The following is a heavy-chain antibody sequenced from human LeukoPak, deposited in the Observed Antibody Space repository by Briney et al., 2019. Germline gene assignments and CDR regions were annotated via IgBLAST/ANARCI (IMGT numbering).Heavy chain of an antibody. CDR1: GYTFASYD. CDR2: MNPNSGNT. CDR3: ARNLWFGESPFDP. J-gene: IGHJ5*02. Sequence: SVKVSCKASGYTFASYDINWVRQATGQGLEWMGWMNPNSGNTGYAQKFQGRVTMTRNTSISTAYMELSSLRSEDTAVYYCARNLWFGESPFDPWGQGTLVTVSS. D-gene: IGHD3-10*01. V-gene: IGHV1-8*01.